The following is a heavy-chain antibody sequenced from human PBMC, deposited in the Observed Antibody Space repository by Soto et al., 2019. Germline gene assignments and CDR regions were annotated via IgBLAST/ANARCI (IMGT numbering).Heavy chain of an antibody. J-gene: IGHJ6*03. V-gene: IGHV3-74*01. CDR2: INSDGSTT. Sequence: EVQLVESGGGLVPPGGSLRLSCAASGFTFNSHWMHWARQAPGKGLVWISRINSDGSTTNYADSVKGRLTISRDNAKNMVYVQINSLRAEDTAVYYCARGAKGAYYMDVWGKGTTVTVSS. D-gene: IGHD2-21*01. CDR1: GFTFNSHW. CDR3: ARGAKGAYYMDV.